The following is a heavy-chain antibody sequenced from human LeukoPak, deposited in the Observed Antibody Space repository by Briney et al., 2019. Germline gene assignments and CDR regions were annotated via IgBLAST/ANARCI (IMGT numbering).Heavy chain of an antibody. J-gene: IGHJ4*02. D-gene: IGHD6-13*01. Sequence: GSLRLSCAASGFPYSIYWMSWVRQAPGKGLEWVANIKEDGSTKYYLDSVKGRFTISRDNAKNSLYLQMNSLRAEDTAMFYCARIGYSSSSFDYWGQGTLVTVSS. V-gene: IGHV3-7*05. CDR2: IKEDGSTK. CDR3: ARIGYSSSSFDY. CDR1: GFPYSIYW.